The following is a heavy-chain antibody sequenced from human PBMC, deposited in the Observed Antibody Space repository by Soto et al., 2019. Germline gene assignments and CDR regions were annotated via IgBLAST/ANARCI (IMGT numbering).Heavy chain of an antibody. CDR1: GFVFKDYS. V-gene: IGHV3-73*01. CDR2: IRDRAYNYAT. J-gene: IGHJ4*02. D-gene: IGHD3-10*01. Sequence: EVLLVESGGGLVQPGGSLKLSCEASGFVFKDYSIHWVRQASGKGLEWVGRIRDRAYNYATAYAASVKGRFTISRDDSNNKAYLQMDSLKTEDTAIYYCTRLIRAAQDYWGQGTLVTVSS. CDR3: TRLIRAAQDY.